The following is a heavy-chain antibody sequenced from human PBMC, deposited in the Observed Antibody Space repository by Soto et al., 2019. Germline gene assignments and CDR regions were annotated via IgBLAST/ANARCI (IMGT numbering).Heavy chain of an antibody. D-gene: IGHD6-19*01. CDR3: EKTGGSGWHLID. CDR1: GFTFSNYD. Sequence: EVQRLESGGGSVQPGGSLRLSCAASGFTFSNYDMTWVRQAPGKGLEWVSHISGRGSGADYADSVKGRFTVSRDNSKNTLFLQMNNLRVEDTALYYCEKTGGSGWHLIDWGQGTLVSVSS. J-gene: IGHJ4*02. V-gene: IGHV3-23*01. CDR2: ISGRGSGA.